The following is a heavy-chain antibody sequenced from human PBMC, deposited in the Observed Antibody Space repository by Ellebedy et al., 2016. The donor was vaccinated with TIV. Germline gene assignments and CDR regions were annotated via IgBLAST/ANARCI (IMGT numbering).Heavy chain of an antibody. Sequence: GESLKISCAASGFTFSFYWMSWVRQAPGKGLEWVANIHKDGSEKFYVDSVKVRFTISRDNAKNSLYLQMNSLRAEDTALYYCASPPGVVALWGQGTLVTVSS. CDR1: GFTFSFYW. V-gene: IGHV3-7*01. D-gene: IGHD3-10*01. J-gene: IGHJ4*02. CDR3: ASPPGVVAL. CDR2: IHKDGSEK.